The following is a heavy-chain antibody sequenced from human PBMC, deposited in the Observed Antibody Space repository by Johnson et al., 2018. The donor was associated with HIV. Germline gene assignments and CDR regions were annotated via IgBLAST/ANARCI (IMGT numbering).Heavy chain of an antibody. CDR1: GFTFASSA. V-gene: IGHV3-23*04. J-gene: IGHJ3*02. Sequence: MQLVESGGGVVQPGRSLRLSCAASGFTFASSAMSWVRQAPGKGLEWVSAISDSGSTYYADSVKGRFTISRDNSKNTLYLQMNSLRAEDTAVYYCAKDLLTLDAFDIWGQGTMVTVSS. CDR2: ISDSGST. CDR3: AKDLLTLDAFDI.